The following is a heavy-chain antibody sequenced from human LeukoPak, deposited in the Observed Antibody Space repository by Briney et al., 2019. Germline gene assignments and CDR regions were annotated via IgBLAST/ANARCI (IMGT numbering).Heavy chain of an antibody. CDR1: GYSFTSYW. D-gene: IGHD3-22*01. V-gene: IGHV5-51*01. CDR2: IYPGDSDT. CDR3: ATVMGITMIVEDSSLAFDI. Sequence: GESLKISCKGSGYSFTSYWIGWVRQMPGKGLEWMGIIYPGDSDTRYSPSFQGQVTISADKSISTAYLQWSSLKASDTAMYYCATVMGITMIVEDSSLAFDIWGQGTMVTVSS. J-gene: IGHJ3*02.